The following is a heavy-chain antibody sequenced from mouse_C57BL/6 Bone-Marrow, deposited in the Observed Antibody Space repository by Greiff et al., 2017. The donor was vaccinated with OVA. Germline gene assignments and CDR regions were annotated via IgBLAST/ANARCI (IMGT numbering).Heavy chain of an antibody. V-gene: IGHV3-6*01. Sequence: VQLQQSGPGLVKPSQSLSLTCSVTGYSITSGYYWNWIRQFPGNKLEWMGYISYDGSNNYNPSLKNRISITRDTSKNQFFLKLNSVTTEDTATYYCARGDYYGSSSYYFDYWGQGTTLTVSS. CDR2: ISYDGSN. CDR1: GYSITSGYY. CDR3: ARGDYYGSSSYYFDY. D-gene: IGHD1-1*01. J-gene: IGHJ2*01.